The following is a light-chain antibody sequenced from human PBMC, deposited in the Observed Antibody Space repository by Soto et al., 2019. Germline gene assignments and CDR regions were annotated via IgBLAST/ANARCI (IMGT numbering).Light chain of an antibody. CDR1: SSDVGSYNR. V-gene: IGLV2-18*02. Sequence: QSVLTQPPSVSGSPGQSVAISCTGTSSDVGSYNRVSWYQQPPGTAPKVMIYEVSNRPSGVPDRFSGSESGNTASLTISGLQAEDEADYYCSSYTSSSTYVFGTGIKLTVL. J-gene: IGLJ1*01. CDR3: SSYTSSSTYV. CDR2: EVS.